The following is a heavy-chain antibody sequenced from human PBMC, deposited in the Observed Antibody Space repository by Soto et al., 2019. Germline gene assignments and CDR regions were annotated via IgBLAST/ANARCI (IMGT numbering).Heavy chain of an antibody. D-gene: IGHD3-22*01. J-gene: IGHJ4*02. CDR2: INHSGST. V-gene: IGHV4-34*01. CDR1: GGSFSGYY. Sequence: PSETLSLTCAVYGGSFSGYYWSWIRQPPGKGLEWIGEINHSGSTNYNPSLKSRVTISVDTSKNQFSLKLSSVTAADTAVYYCEKNYDSSGYFDYWGQGTLVTVSS. CDR3: EKNYDSSGYFDY.